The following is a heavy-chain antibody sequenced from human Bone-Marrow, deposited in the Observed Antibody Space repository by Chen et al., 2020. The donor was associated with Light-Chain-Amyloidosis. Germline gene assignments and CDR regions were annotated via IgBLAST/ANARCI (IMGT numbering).Heavy chain of an antibody. V-gene: IGHV6-1*01. J-gene: IGHJ5*02. CDR3: ARDWEIAAAGGGWFDP. D-gene: IGHD6-13*01. CDR1: GDSVSSNSAA. Sequence: QVQLQQSGPGLVKPSQTLSLTCAISGDSVSSNSAAWHWIRQSPSRGLEWLGRTYYRCKWYNDYAVSVKSRITINPDTSKNQFSLQLNSVTPEDTAVYYCARDWEIAAAGGGWFDPWGQGTLVTVSS. CDR2: TYYRCKWYN.